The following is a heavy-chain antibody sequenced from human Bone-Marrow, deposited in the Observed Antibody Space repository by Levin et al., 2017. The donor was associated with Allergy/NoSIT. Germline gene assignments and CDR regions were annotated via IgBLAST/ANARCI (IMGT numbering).Heavy chain of an antibody. CDR1: GASVNSGSNY. J-gene: IGHJ6*03. CDR2: IDYSGST. V-gene: IGHV4-61*01. Sequence: PSETLSLTCTVSGASVNSGSNYWSWIRQSPGKGLEWIGYIDYSGSTIYNPSLRSRVTISADTSKNQFSLTLTSVTAADTAVYYCARDLDYYYYMDVWGKGTTVTVSS. CDR3: ARDLDYYYYMDV.